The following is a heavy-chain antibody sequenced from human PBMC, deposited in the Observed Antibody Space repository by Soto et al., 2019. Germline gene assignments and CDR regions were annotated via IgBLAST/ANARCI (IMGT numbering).Heavy chain of an antibody. CDR2: IYYGEST. CDR3: ARDMGSVMTTRIFDH. Sequence: QVLVQESGPGLVKPSQTLTLSCTVSGGSVDSGNHYWNWIRQPPGKGLEWIGYIYYGESTYYNPSLKSRATISADTSQSRFSLRLTSVTAADTAVYYCARDMGSVMTTRIFDHWGQGTLVTVSS. V-gene: IGHV4-30-4*01. J-gene: IGHJ4*02. D-gene: IGHD4-17*01. CDR1: GGSVDSGNHY.